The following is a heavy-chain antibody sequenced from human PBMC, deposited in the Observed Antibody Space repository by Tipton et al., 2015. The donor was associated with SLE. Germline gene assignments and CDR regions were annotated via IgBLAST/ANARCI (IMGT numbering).Heavy chain of an antibody. D-gene: IGHD3-22*01. CDR1: GGSFSGYY. J-gene: IGHJ3*01. Sequence: LRLSCAVYGGSFSGYYWNWIRQPPGKGLEWIGEINYSGSTKYNPSLKSRVTISVDASKSQFSLKVNFMTAADTAVYYCATSLNYYDSSGPVAWGQGTMVTVSS. CDR3: ATSLNYYDSSGPVA. CDR2: INYSGST. V-gene: IGHV4-34*01.